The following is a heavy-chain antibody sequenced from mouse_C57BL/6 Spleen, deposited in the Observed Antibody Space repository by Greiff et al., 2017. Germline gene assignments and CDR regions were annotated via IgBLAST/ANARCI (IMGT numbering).Heavy chain of an antibody. J-gene: IGHJ2*01. CDR3: AREGDMITTEYYFDY. CDR1: GYTFTSYW. Sequence: QVQLQQPGTDLVKPGASVKLSCKASGYTFTSYWMHWVKQRPGQGLEWIGNINPSNGGTNYNEKFKSKATLTVDKSSSTAYMQLSSLTSEDSAVYYCAREGDMITTEYYFDYWGQGTTLTVSS. CDR2: INPSNGGT. V-gene: IGHV1-53*01. D-gene: IGHD2-4*01.